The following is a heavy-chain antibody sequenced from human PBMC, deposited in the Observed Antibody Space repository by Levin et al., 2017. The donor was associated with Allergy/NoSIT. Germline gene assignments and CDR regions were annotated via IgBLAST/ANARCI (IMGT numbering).Heavy chain of an antibody. J-gene: IGHJ4*02. CDR2: INHSGST. Sequence: SETLSLTCAVYGGSFSGYYWSWIRQPPGKGLEWIGEINHSGSTNYNPSLKSRVTISVDTSKNQFSLKLSSVTAADTAVYYCARTRWFMVRGVEYFDYWGQGTLVTVSS. CDR3: ARTRWFMVRGVEYFDY. V-gene: IGHV4-34*01. D-gene: IGHD3-10*01. CDR1: GGSFSGYY.